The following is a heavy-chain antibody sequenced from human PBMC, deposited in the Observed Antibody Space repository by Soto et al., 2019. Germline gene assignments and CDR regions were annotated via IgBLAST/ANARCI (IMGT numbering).Heavy chain of an antibody. D-gene: IGHD1-26*01. CDR1: FGSISPTSYH. CDR2: IFYTWRA. Sequence: LSLTCTVSFGSISPTSYHWGLISETPGKGLEWIGSIFYTWRAYYKASLKGRVSISVDTSKNQFSLKLISVAAADTAVYQCGRLKSTYGGSYYGGGFFDYWSPVTLV. CDR3: GRLKSTYGGSYYGGGFFDY. V-gene: IGHV4-39*01. J-gene: IGHJ4*02.